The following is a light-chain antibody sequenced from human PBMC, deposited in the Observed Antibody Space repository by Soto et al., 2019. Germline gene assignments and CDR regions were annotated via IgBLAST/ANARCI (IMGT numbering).Light chain of an antibody. CDR2: TAS. V-gene: IGKV1-39*01. CDR3: QQSHTHPLT. CDR1: QTISRN. Sequence: DIQMTQSPSSLSASVGGRVTITCRASQTISRNLNWHQQKPGKAPKLLIYTASSLQSGVPSRFSGSGSGTDFTLTISNLQPEDFATYFCQQSHTHPLTFGGGTKVDIK. J-gene: IGKJ4*01.